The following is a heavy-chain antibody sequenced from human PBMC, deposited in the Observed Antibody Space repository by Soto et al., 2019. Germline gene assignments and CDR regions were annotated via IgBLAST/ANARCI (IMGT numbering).Heavy chain of an antibody. Sequence: SETLSLTCAVYGGSFSGYYWSWIRQPPGKGLEWIGEINHSGSTNYNPSLKSRVTISVDTSKKQFSLKLSSVTAADTAVYYCARDPVLRFLEWSRYYYYYYGMDVWGQGTTVTVSS. D-gene: IGHD3-3*01. CDR2: INHSGST. CDR3: ARDPVLRFLEWSRYYYYYYGMDV. J-gene: IGHJ6*02. CDR1: GGSFSGYY. V-gene: IGHV4-34*01.